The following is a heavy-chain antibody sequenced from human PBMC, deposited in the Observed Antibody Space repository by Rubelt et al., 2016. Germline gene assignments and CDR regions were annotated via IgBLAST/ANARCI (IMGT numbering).Heavy chain of an antibody. D-gene: IGHD3-10*01. Sequence: QVQLQESGPGLVKPSATLSLTCTVSGDSISSSYWSWLRHPPGKGLKWIGYMYYGGSNYYNPTLNVHSTKSAANTMNHFSLNLGSGTAADTAIYYWARPFYYGSAAYSLNWFDPWGQGTLVIVSS. V-gene: IGHV4-59*08. J-gene: IGHJ5*02. CDR1: GDSISSSY. CDR2: MYYGGSN. CDR3: ARPFYYGSAAYSLNWFDP.